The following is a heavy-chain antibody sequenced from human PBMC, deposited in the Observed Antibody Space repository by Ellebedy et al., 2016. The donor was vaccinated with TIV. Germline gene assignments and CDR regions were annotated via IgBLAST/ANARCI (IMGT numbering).Heavy chain of an antibody. CDR1: GDIVSDDY. CDR2: INPNSGGV. D-gene: IGHD3-10*01. J-gene: IGHJ5*02. CDR3: ARGLIFRGLIITRFDP. Sequence: AASVKVSCKSSGDIVSDDYVHWVRQAPGQGLEWMGWINPNSGGVKFAQRFQGRVSMTRETSMKTVFMQLSSLKSDDTAVYYCARGLIFRGLIITRFDPWGQGTLVTVSS. V-gene: IGHV1-2*02.